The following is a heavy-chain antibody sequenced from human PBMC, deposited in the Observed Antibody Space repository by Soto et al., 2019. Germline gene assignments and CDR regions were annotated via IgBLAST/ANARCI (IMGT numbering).Heavy chain of an antibody. CDR1: GFTFSSYA. D-gene: IGHD5-18*01. J-gene: IGHJ4*02. V-gene: IGHV3-23*01. Sequence: GGSLRLSCAASGFTFSSYAMSWVRQAPGKGLEWVSAISGSGGSTYYADSVKGRFTISRDNSKNTLYLQMNSLRAEDTAVYYCAKIPPGYSYGYFYFDYWGQGTLVTVS. CDR2: ISGSGGST. CDR3: AKIPPGYSYGYFYFDY.